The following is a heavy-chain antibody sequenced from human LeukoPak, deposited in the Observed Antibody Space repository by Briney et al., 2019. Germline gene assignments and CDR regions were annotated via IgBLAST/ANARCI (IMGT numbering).Heavy chain of an antibody. V-gene: IGHV4-39*02. CDR2: IYYSGST. J-gene: IGHJ4*02. Sequence: SETLSLTCTVSGGSIRSGSHYWVWIRQPPGKGLEWIGSIYYSGSTYYNSPLENRVTISIDTSKNHFSLRLRSLSAADTSVYYCAKRDDSGGNLVDLWGQGTLVTVSS. CDR1: GGSIRSGSHY. D-gene: IGHD3-22*01. CDR3: AKRDDSGGNLVDL.